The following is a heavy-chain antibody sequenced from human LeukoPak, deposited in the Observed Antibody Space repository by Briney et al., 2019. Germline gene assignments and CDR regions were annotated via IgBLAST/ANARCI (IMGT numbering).Heavy chain of an antibody. V-gene: IGHV1-69*13. CDR2: IIPIFGTA. CDR3: ASEGVVVPAAMSPLGY. Sequence: SVKVSCKASGCTFSSYAISWVRQAPGQGLEWMGGIIPIFGTANYAQKFQGRVTITADESTSTAYMELSSLRSEDTAVYHCASEGVVVPAAMSPLGYWGQGTLVTVPS. CDR1: GCTFSSYA. D-gene: IGHD2-2*01. J-gene: IGHJ4*02.